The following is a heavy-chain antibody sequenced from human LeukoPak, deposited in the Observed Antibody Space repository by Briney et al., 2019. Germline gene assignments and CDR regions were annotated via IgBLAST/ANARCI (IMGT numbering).Heavy chain of an antibody. Sequence: ASVKVSCKVSGFVLTGVSVHWVRQAPGKGLEWMASLDRETDETIYAQNFQGRVTMTEDTSTDTAYMEVRRLTSEDTALYFCITDHYNNHGNFDFWGQGTLLNVAS. CDR2: LDRETDET. CDR1: GFVLTGVS. J-gene: IGHJ4*02. V-gene: IGHV1-24*01. CDR3: ITDHYNNHGNFDF. D-gene: IGHD4-11*01.